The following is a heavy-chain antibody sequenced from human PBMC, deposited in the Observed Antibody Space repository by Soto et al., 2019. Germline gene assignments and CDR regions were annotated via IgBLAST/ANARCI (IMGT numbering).Heavy chain of an antibody. CDR2: MQPSTGRT. Sequence: ASVKVSCKASGYSFASLDINWVRQTAGQGLEWMGWMQPSTGRTGYAQKFQGRVTMTRDTSINTAYMELTTLTSDDTAFYYCARGVSAGVDYWGQGTLVTVSS. J-gene: IGHJ4*02. CDR3: ARGVSAGVDY. D-gene: IGHD1-26*01. CDR1: GYSFASLD. V-gene: IGHV1-8*01.